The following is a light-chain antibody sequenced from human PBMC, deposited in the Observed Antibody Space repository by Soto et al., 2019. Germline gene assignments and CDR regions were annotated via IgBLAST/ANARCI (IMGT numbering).Light chain of an antibody. CDR3: SSYTRVDTQV. Sequence: QSALTQPASVSGSLGQSITISCTGTGSDVGFSNYVSWYQQHPGEVPKLIIYEVNNRPSGISYRFSGSKSGNTASLTISGLQAEDEGDYYCSSYTRVDTQVFGGGTKLTVL. CDR2: EVN. J-gene: IGLJ3*02. CDR1: GSDVGFSNY. V-gene: IGLV2-14*01.